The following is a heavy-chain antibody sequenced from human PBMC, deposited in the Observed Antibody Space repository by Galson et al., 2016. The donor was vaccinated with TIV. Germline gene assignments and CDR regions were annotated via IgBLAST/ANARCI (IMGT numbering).Heavy chain of an antibody. J-gene: IGHJ4*02. V-gene: IGHV3-33*01. CDR2: IWYDGSDK. CDR1: GFTFSAFG. D-gene: IGHD5-24*01. CDR3: ARDPRLYNTSPYYFDS. Sequence: SLRLSCAASGFTFSAFGMHWVRQAPGKGLEWVAVIWYDGSDKHYADSVKGRFTISRDNSKNTLYLQMNSLRAEDTAVYYCARDPRLYNTSPYYFDSWGQGTLVTVSS.